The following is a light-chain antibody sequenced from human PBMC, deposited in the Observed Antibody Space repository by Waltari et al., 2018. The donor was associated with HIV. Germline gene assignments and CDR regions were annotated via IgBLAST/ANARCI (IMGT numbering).Light chain of an antibody. J-gene: IGLJ2*01. CDR2: RNH. V-gene: IGLV1-44*01. CDR1: TTNIRSNT. CDR3: AAWDASLHVL. Sequence: QSVLTQPPSASATPGQAVTISSFGSTTNIRSNTVNWYQHLPGAAPKLIIFRNHQRPSGVPDRFSGSQSGTSAFLTITGLLSGDEATYYCAAWDASLHVLFGGGTQLTVV.